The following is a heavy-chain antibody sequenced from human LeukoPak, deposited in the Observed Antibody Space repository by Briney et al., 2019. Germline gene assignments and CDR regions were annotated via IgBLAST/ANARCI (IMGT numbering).Heavy chain of an antibody. CDR3: ARRTIAAAGNNWFDP. D-gene: IGHD6-13*01. CDR2: ISAYNGNI. J-gene: IGHJ5*02. CDR1: GGTFSSYG. Sequence: ASVKVSCKASGGTFSSYGISWVRQAPGQGLEWMGWISAYNGNINYAQKLQDRATMTTDTSTSTAYMELRSLRSDDTAVYYCARRTIAAAGNNWFDPWGQGTLVTVSS. V-gene: IGHV1-18*01.